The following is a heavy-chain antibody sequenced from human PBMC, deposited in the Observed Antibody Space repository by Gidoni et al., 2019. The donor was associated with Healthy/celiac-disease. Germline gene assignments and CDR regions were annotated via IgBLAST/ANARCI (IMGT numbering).Heavy chain of an antibody. CDR1: GFTFSSYA. V-gene: IGHV3-23*01. CDR2: ISGSGGST. Sequence: EVQLLESGGGLVQPGGSLRLSCAASGFTFSSYAMSWVRQAPGKGLEWVSAISGSGGSTYYADSVKGRFTISRDNSKNTLYLQMNSLRAEDTAVYYCAKTNAIIVLMVYAIDAFDIWGQGTMVTVSS. CDR3: AKTNAIIVLMVYAIDAFDI. D-gene: IGHD2-8*01. J-gene: IGHJ3*02.